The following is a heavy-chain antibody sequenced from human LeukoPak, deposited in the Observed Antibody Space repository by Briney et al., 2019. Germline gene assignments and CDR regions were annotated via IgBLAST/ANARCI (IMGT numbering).Heavy chain of an antibody. Sequence: SETLSLTCTVSGGSISSYYWSWIRQPPGKGLEWIGYIYYSGSTNYNPSLKSRVTISVDTSKNQFSLKLSSVTAADTAVYYCARGGYSYGSLFAFDIWGQGTMVTVPS. CDR2: IYYSGST. J-gene: IGHJ3*02. V-gene: IGHV4-59*01. D-gene: IGHD5-18*01. CDR1: GGSISSYY. CDR3: ARGGYSYGSLFAFDI.